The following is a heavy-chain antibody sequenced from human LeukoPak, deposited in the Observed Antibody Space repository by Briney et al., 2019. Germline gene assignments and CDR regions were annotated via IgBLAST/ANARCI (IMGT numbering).Heavy chain of an antibody. CDR3: AREGSPGYCSGGSRPLDY. CDR1: GYTFTSYD. Sequence: GASVKVSCKSSGYTFTSYDITWVRQAPGQGLEWMGWISAHSGYTKYAQKLQGRVTMTSDTSTSAAYMELRSLRSDDTAVYYCAREGSPGYCSGGSRPLDYWGQGTLVTVSS. CDR2: ISAHSGYT. J-gene: IGHJ4*02. V-gene: IGHV1-18*01. D-gene: IGHD2-15*01.